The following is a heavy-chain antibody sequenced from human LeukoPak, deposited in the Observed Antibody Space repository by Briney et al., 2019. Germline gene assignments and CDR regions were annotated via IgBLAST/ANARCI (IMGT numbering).Heavy chain of an antibody. Sequence: GGSLRLSCSASGFTFSSYAIHWVRQAPGKGLEYVSGITNDGGATSYADSLKGRFTISRDNPKNTLYLQMSSLRAEDTALYYCVRLPPRITPAREDDYWGQGTLVTVSS. CDR2: ITNDGGAT. J-gene: IGHJ4*02. CDR1: GFTFSSYA. CDR3: VRLPPRITPAREDDY. D-gene: IGHD2-15*01. V-gene: IGHV3-64D*09.